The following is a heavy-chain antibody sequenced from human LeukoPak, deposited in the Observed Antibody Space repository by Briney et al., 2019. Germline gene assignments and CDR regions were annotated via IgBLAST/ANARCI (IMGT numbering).Heavy chain of an antibody. CDR2: IRYDGSNK. J-gene: IGHJ4*02. Sequence: GGSLRLSCAASGFIFSSYGMHWVRQAPGKGLEWVAFIRYDGSNKYYADSVKGRFTISRDNAKNSVFLQMNSLRAEDTAVYYCAKDFAGYSYGLGDYWGQGTLVTVSS. CDR3: AKDFAGYSYGLGDY. V-gene: IGHV3-30*02. CDR1: GFIFSSYG. D-gene: IGHD5-18*01.